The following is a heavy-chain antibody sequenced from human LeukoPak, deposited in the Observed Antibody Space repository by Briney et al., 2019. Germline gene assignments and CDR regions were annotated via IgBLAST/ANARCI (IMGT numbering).Heavy chain of an antibody. D-gene: IGHD2-21*01. Sequence: GGSLRLSCAASGFTFSSYEMNWVRQAPGKGLEWVSYISSSGSTIYYADSVKGRFTISRDNAKNSLYLQMNSLRADDTAVYYCARGIPIPATHPIDYWGQGSLVTVSS. CDR3: ARGIPIPATHPIDY. CDR2: ISSSGSTI. CDR1: GFTFSSYE. V-gene: IGHV3-48*03. J-gene: IGHJ4*02.